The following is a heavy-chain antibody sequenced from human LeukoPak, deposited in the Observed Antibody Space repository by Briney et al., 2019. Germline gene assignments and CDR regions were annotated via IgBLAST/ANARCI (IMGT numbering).Heavy chain of an antibody. J-gene: IGHJ4*02. Sequence: GGSLRLSCAASGFTFSDYWMTWVRQAPGKGLEWVGNIKKDGSEKYYVESLKGRFTISRDNVKNSLYLQMNSLRVEDTAVYYCARDLQDGVPTGYWGQGTLVIVSS. CDR1: GFTFSDYW. V-gene: IGHV3-7*01. D-gene: IGHD4-17*01. CDR2: IKKDGSEK. CDR3: ARDLQDGVPTGY.